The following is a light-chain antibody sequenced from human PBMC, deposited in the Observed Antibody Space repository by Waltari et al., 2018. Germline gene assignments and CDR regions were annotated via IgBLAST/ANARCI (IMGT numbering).Light chain of an antibody. V-gene: IGKV3-20*01. Sequence: EIVLTQSPGTLSLSPGQRATLSCWASQNIYNNYLAWYQQKPGQAPRLLIYGASTRATGIPDRFSGSGSGTDFSLTISRLESEDFAVYYCLQYGNSLSALTFVGGTKVEIK. J-gene: IGKJ4*01. CDR2: GAS. CDR3: LQYGNSLSALT. CDR1: QNIYNNY.